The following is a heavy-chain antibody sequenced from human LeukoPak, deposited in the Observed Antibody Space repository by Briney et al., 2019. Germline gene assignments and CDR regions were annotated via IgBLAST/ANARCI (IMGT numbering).Heavy chain of an antibody. J-gene: IGHJ4*02. CDR2: IIPIFGTA. CDR3: ARVDRWLQTWYFDY. CDR1: GGTFGSYA. Sequence: SVKVSCKASGGTFGSYAISWVRQAPGQGLEWMGGIIPIFGTANYAQKFQGRVTITADESTSTAYMELSSLRSEDTAVYYCARVDRWLQTWYFDYWGQGTLVTVSS. V-gene: IGHV1-69*13. D-gene: IGHD5-24*01.